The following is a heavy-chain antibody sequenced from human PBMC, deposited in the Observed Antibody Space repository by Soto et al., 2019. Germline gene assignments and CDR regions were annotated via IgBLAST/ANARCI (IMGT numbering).Heavy chain of an antibody. V-gene: IGHV4-59*08. CDR3: ARHGVTGAFPWSPFDF. CDR1: SGSITSSY. D-gene: IGHD1-20*01. Sequence: SQTLSLTSSVSSGSITSSYWSWIRRPPGKGLEWIGYIYYSGSSNYNPSLKSRVTILLDTSKNQFSLKLNSVTAADTAVYYCARHGVTGAFPWSPFDFWGQGTLVNVSS. CDR2: IYYSGSS. J-gene: IGHJ4*02.